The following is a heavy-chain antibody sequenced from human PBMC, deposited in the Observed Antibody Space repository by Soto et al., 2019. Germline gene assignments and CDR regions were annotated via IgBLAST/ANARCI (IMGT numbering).Heavy chain of an antibody. D-gene: IGHD4-17*01. CDR3: ARAAYGDYVGYWFDP. V-gene: IGHV3-13*01. Sequence: EVQLVESGGGLVQPGGSLRLSCAASGFTFSSYDMHWVRQATGKGLEWVSAIGTAGDTYYPGSVKGRFTISRENAKNSLYLQMNSLRAEDTAVYYCARAAYGDYVGYWFDPWGQGTLVTVSS. J-gene: IGHJ5*02. CDR1: GFTFSSYD. CDR2: IGTAGDT.